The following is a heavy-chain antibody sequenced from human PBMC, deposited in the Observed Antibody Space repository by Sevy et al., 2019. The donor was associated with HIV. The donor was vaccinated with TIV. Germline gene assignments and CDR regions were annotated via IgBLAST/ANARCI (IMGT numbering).Heavy chain of an antibody. J-gene: IGHJ6*02. CDR2: ISSSSSTI. D-gene: IGHD3-22*01. CDR1: GFTFSSYS. CDR3: ARAPTVVVITTFYYYGMDV. V-gene: IGHV3-48*02. Sequence: GGSLRLSCAASGFTFSSYSMNWVRQAPGKGLEWVSYISSSSSTIYYADSVEGRFTISRDNAKNSLYLQMNSLRDEDTAVYYCARAPTVVVITTFYYYGMDVWGQGTTVTVSS.